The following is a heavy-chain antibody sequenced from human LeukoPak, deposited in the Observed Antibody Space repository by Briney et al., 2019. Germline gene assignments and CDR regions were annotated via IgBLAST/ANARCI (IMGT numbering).Heavy chain of an antibody. J-gene: IGHJ3*01. V-gene: IGHV1-18*01. CDR3: ARDPLTDHLPVPDAFDF. Sequence: ASVKVSCKVSGYTFTSYGISWVRQAPGQGLEWMGWISAYNGNTNFAQKIQGRVTFTTDASTSTAYMELRSLRSDDTAVYYCARDPLTDHLPVPDAFDFWGQGTMVTVSS. CDR1: GYTFTSYG. CDR2: ISAYNGNT. D-gene: IGHD2-2*01.